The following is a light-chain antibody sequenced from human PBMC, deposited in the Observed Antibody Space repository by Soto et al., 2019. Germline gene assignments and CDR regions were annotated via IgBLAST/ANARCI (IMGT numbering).Light chain of an antibody. V-gene: IGLV2-11*01. J-gene: IGLJ1*01. Sequence: QSALTQPRSVSGSPGQSVTISCTGTSSDVGGYNYVSWYQQHPGKAPKLMIYDVSKRPSGVPDRFSGSKSGNRASLTISGLQAEDEAGYYCCSYAGSYTYVFGTGTKLTVL. CDR1: SSDVGGYNY. CDR3: CSYAGSYTYV. CDR2: DVS.